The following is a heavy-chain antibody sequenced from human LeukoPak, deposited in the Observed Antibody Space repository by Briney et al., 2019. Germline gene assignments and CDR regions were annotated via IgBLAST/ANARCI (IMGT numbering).Heavy chain of an antibody. CDR2: INSANDT. Sequence: GGSLRLSCAVSGFNVISRYMSWVRQTPGKGLEWVSVINSANDTFYTDSVKGRFTVSRDNSKNTFYLQMNSLRADDTAIYYCVRDRGTYRPIDYWGQGTLVTVSS. CDR1: GFNVISRY. CDR3: VRDRGTYRPIDY. D-gene: IGHD1-26*01. J-gene: IGHJ4*02. V-gene: IGHV3-53*01.